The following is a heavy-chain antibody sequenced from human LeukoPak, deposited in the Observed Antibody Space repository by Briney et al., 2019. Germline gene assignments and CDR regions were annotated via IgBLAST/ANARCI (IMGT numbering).Heavy chain of an antibody. CDR3: ARWGLAGTAYWNWFDP. Sequence: PSETLSLTCTVSGGSISSYYWSWIRQPPGKGLEWIGYIYTSGSTNYNPSLKSRVTISVDTSKNQFSLKLSSVTAADTAVCYCARWGLAGTAYWNWFDPWGQGTLVTVSS. V-gene: IGHV4-4*09. CDR1: GGSISSYY. D-gene: IGHD1-1*01. CDR2: IYTSGST. J-gene: IGHJ5*02.